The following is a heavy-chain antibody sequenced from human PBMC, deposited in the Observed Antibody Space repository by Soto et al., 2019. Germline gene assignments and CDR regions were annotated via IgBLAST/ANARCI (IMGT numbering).Heavy chain of an antibody. CDR3: ARHQWLLEYYYYGMDV. CDR1: GFPFSSYG. Sequence: PGGSLRLSCAASGFPFSSYGMHWVRQAPGKGLEWVAVIWYDGSNKYYADSVKGRFTISRDNSKNTLYLQMNSLRAEDTAVYYCARHQWLLEYYYYGMDVWGQGTTVTVSS. CDR2: IWYDGSNK. J-gene: IGHJ6*02. V-gene: IGHV3-33*01. D-gene: IGHD3-22*01.